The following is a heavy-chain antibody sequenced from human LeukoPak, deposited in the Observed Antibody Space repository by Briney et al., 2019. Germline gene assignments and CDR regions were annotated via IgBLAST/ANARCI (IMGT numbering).Heavy chain of an antibody. Sequence: KASETLSLTCTVSGYSISSRYYWGWIRQPPGKGLEWIGTIYYSGNTYYNPSLKSRVTISVDLSKNQFSLRLSSVTAADTAVYFCAREELTGDKFDYWGQGTLVTVSS. D-gene: IGHD7-27*01. V-gene: IGHV4-38-2*02. J-gene: IGHJ4*02. CDR2: IYYSGNT. CDR1: GYSISSRYY. CDR3: AREELTGDKFDY.